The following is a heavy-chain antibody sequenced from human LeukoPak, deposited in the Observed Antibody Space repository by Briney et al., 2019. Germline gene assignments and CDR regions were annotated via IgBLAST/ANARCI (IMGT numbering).Heavy chain of an antibody. CDR3: ARGASYYYDSSGYYADLDY. V-gene: IGHV3-30-3*01. J-gene: IGHJ4*02. D-gene: IGHD3-22*01. CDR2: ISYDGSNK. Sequence: GGSLRLSCAASGFTFSSYAMHWVRQAPGKGLEWVAVISYDGSNKYYADSVKGRFTISRDNSKNTLYLQMNSLRAEDTAVYYCARGASYYYDSSGYYADLDYWGQGTLVTVSS. CDR1: GFTFSSYA.